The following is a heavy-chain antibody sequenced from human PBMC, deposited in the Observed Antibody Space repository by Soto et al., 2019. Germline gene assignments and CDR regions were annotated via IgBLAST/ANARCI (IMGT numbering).Heavy chain of an antibody. J-gene: IGHJ6*02. D-gene: IGHD5-18*01. CDR3: ARDWEDTAMVTISYGMDV. Sequence: GGSLRLSCAASGFTFSSYWMHWVRQAPGKGLVWVSRINSDGSSTSYADSVKGRFTISRDNAKNTLYLQMNSLRAEDMAVYYCARDWEDTAMVTISYGMDVWGQGTTVTVSS. CDR2: INSDGSST. CDR1: GFTFSSYW. V-gene: IGHV3-74*01.